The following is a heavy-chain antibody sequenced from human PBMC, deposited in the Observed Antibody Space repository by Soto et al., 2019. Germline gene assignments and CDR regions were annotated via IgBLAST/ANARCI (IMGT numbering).Heavy chain of an antibody. Sequence: SETLSLTCTVSGGSISRYYWSWIRQPPGKGLEWIGHIYYSGSTNYNPSLKSRVTISVDTSKNQFSLKLSSVTAADTAVYYCARNYGHAFDIWGQGTMVTVSS. V-gene: IGHV4-59*01. CDR1: GGSISRYY. CDR3: ARNYGHAFDI. J-gene: IGHJ3*02. D-gene: IGHD1-7*01. CDR2: IYYSGST.